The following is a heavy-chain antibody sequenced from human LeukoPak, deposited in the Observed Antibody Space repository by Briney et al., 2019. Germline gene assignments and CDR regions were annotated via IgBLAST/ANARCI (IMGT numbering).Heavy chain of an antibody. J-gene: IGHJ4*02. Sequence: GGSLRLSCAASGFTFDDYAMHWVRQAPGKGLEWVSLISWDGGSTYYADSVKGRFTISRDNSKNSLYLQMNSLRAEDTALYYCAKDKEAAGNSPFDYWGQGTLVTVSS. CDR1: GFTFDDYA. D-gene: IGHD6-13*01. CDR2: ISWDGGST. V-gene: IGHV3-43D*03. CDR3: AKDKEAAGNSPFDY.